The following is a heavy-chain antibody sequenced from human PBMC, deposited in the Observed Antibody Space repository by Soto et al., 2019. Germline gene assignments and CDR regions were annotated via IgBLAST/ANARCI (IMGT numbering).Heavy chain of an antibody. CDR1: GGSISSYY. V-gene: IGHV4-59*08. Sequence: PSETLSLTCTVSGGSISSYYWSWIRQPPGKGLEWIGYIYYSGSTNYNPSLKSRVTISVDTSKNQFSLKLSSVTAADPAVYYCARHESGVVVAATPYFQHWGQGTLVTVSS. CDR3: ARHESGVVVAATPYFQH. J-gene: IGHJ1*01. D-gene: IGHD2-15*01. CDR2: IYYSGST.